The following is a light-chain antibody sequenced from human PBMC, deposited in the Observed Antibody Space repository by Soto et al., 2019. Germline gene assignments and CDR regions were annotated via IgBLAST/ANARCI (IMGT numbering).Light chain of an antibody. V-gene: IGLV2-8*01. J-gene: IGLJ1*01. CDR1: KSDIGVYDF. Sequence: QSVLTQPPSASGSPGQSVTISCTGTKSDIGVYDFVSWYQHHPGKAPRLIIYEVVQRPSGVPDRFSGSKSGNTASLTVSGLQAADEADYFCQSYAGSNTDVFXSGTKVTVL. CDR2: EVV. CDR3: QSYAGSNTDV.